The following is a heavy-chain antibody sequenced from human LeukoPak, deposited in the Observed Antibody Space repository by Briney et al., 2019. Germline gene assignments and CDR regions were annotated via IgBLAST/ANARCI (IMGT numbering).Heavy chain of an antibody. Sequence: PSETLSLTCTVSGGSISSGSYYWSWIRQPAGKGLEWIGRIYTSGSTNYNPSLKSRVTISVDTSKSQFSLKLSSVTAADTAVYYCARATREDDFWSGYQSNWFDPWGQGTLVTVSS. CDR2: IYTSGST. CDR1: GGSISSGSYY. J-gene: IGHJ5*02. CDR3: ARATREDDFWSGYQSNWFDP. V-gene: IGHV4-61*02. D-gene: IGHD3-3*01.